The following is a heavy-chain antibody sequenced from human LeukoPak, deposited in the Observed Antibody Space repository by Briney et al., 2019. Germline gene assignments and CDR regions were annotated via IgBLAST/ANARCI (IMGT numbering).Heavy chain of an antibody. J-gene: IGHJ4*02. CDR1: GGTFSSYA. Sequence: ASVKVSCKASGGTFSSYAISWVRQAPGQGLEWMGGIIPIFGTANYAQKFQGRVTITTDESTSTAYMELSSLRSEDTAVYYCARGRPYGGASDYWGQGTLVTVSS. CDR3: ARGRPYGGASDY. CDR2: IIPIFGTA. D-gene: IGHD3-16*01. V-gene: IGHV1-69*05.